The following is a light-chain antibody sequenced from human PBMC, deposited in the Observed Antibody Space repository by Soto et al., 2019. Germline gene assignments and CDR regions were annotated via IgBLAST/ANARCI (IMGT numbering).Light chain of an antibody. CDR1: QSVTSTS. Sequence: EIVLTQSPGTLSLSPGERATLSCRASQSVTSTSLAWYQQKPGQAPRLLMYGASSRATGTPDRISGGGSGTDFTLTISRLEPEDFAVYYCQQYSIWRTFGQGTKVDIK. J-gene: IGKJ1*01. CDR3: QQYSIWRT. V-gene: IGKV3-20*01. CDR2: GAS.